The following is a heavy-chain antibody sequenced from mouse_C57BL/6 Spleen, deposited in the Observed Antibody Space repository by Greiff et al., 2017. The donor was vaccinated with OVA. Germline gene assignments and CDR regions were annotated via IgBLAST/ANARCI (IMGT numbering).Heavy chain of an antibody. CDR1: GYSITSGYY. V-gene: IGHV3-6*01. CDR3: ARDHSPWFAY. J-gene: IGHJ3*01. CDR2: ISYDGSN. Sequence: EVKLQESGPGLVKPSQSLSLTCSVPGYSITSGYYWNWIRQFPGNKLEWMGYISYDGSNHYNPSLKNRISISRDTSKNQFFLKLNSVTTEDTATYYCARDHSPWFAYWGQGTLVTVSA. D-gene: IGHD6-1*01.